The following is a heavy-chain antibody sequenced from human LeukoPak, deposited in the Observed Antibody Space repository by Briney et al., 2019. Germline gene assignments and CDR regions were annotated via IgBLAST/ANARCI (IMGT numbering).Heavy chain of an antibody. CDR2: ISAYNGNT. Sequence: ASVKDSCKASGYTFTSYGISWVRQAPGQRLEWKGWISAYNGNTNYAQKLQGRVTMTTDTSTSTDYMELRSLRSDDTAVYYCARGPKAVYYMDAWGKGTTVTVSS. J-gene: IGHJ6*03. CDR1: GYTFTSYG. CDR3: ARGPKAVYYMDA. V-gene: IGHV1-18*01.